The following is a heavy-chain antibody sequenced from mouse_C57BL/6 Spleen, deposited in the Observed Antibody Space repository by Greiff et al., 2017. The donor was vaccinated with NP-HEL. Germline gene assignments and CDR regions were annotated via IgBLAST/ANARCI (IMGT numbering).Heavy chain of an antibody. D-gene: IGHD1-1*01. CDR1: GYTFTEYT. Sequence: VQLQQSGAELVKPGASVKLSCKASGYTFTEYTIHWVKQRSGQGLEWIGWFYPGSGSIKYNEKFKDKATLTADKSSSTVYMERSRLTSEDSAVYFCARHGIYYYGSSRYYAMDYWGQRTPVTVSS. V-gene: IGHV1-62-2*01. CDR2: FYPGSGSI. CDR3: ARHGIYYYGSSRYYAMDY. J-gene: IGHJ4*01.